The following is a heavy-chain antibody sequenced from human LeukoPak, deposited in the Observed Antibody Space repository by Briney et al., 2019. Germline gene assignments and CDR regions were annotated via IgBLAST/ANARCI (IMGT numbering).Heavy chain of an antibody. D-gene: IGHD3-22*01. CDR1: GYTFTSYD. J-gene: IGHJ5*02. Sequence: SVKVSCKASGYTFTSYDINWVRQAPGQGLEWMGRIIPIFGIANYAQKFQGRVTITADKSTSTAYMELSSLRSEDTAVYYCARTPKDYYDSSGYYGWFDPWGQGTLVTVSS. CDR2: IIPIFGIA. V-gene: IGHV1-69*04. CDR3: ARTPKDYYDSSGYYGWFDP.